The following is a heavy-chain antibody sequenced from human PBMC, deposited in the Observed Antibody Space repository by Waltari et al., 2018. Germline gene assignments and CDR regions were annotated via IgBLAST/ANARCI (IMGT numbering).Heavy chain of an antibody. CDR1: GFTFGEHA. CDR2: IFWSSGNV. J-gene: IGHJ1*01. D-gene: IGHD3-16*01. Sequence: EVQLVESGGGLVQPGRSLRLSCAGSGFTFGEHAMHWVRQTPGKGLEWVAGIFWSSGNVGYADSVRGRITISRDKAKNSLYLQINILRPEDTALYYCVKDTDQGGALHWGQGTLVTVSS. V-gene: IGHV3-9*01. CDR3: VKDTDQGGALH.